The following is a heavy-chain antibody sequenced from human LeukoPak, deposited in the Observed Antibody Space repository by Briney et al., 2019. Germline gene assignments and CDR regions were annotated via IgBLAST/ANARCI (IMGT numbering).Heavy chain of an antibody. CDR2: IYHSGST. CDR1: GYSISSGYY. D-gene: IGHD3-22*01. V-gene: IGHV4-38-2*02. CDR3: AREGKRHYYDSSGYRMDDY. J-gene: IGHJ4*02. Sequence: SETLSLTCTVSGYSISSGYYWGWIRQPPGKGLEWIGSIYHSGSTYYNPSLKSRVTISVDTSKNQFSLKLSSVTAADTAVYYCAREGKRHYYDSSGYRMDDYWGQGTLVTVSS.